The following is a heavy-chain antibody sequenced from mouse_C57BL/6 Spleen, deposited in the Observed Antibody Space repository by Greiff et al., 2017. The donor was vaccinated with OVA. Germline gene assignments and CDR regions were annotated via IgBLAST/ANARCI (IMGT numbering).Heavy chain of an antibody. J-gene: IGHJ3*01. CDR3: ASTLIVAWVAY. CDR2: ILPNSGST. Sequence: QVQLQQPGAELVKPGASVKLSCKASGYTFTSYWMHWVKQRPGHGLEWIGMILPNSGSTNYNEKFKSKATLTVDTSSSTAYMQLSSLTSEASAVYYGASTLIVAWVAYWGQGTMVTVSA. CDR1: GYTFTSYW. V-gene: IGHV1-64*01.